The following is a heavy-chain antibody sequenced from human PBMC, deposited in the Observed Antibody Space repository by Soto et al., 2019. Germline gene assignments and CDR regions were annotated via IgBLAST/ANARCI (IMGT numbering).Heavy chain of an antibody. V-gene: IGHV3-23*01. Sequence: EVQLLESGGGLVQPGGSLRLSCAASGFTFSSYAMSWVRQAPGKGLEWVSAISGSGGSTYYADSVKGRFTITRDNSRNTLYLQMNSLRAEDTSVYDCAKSFGSGRTYDFDYWGQGTLVTVSS. CDR3: AKSFGSGRTYDFDY. CDR1: GFTFSSYA. CDR2: ISGSGGST. J-gene: IGHJ4*02. D-gene: IGHD3-10*01.